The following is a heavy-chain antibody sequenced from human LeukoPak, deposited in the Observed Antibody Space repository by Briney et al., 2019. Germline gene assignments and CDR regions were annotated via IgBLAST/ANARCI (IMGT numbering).Heavy chain of an antibody. Sequence: SETLSLTCTVSGGPVSSGSYYWSWIRQPPGKGLEWIGFIFYSGSAKYNPSLKSRLTVSVDTTKNQFSLKLSSVTAADTAMYYCARDSGWFAYWGQGTLVTVSS. V-gene: IGHV4-61*01. CDR1: GGPVSSGSYY. CDR3: ARDSGWFAY. CDR2: IFYSGSA. D-gene: IGHD3-10*01. J-gene: IGHJ4*02.